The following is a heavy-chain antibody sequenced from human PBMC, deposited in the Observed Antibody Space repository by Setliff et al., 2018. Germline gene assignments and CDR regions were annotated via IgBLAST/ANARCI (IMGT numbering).Heavy chain of an antibody. CDR1: GDSFSDYY. CDR2: INHRGST. CDR3: ARAQVVFAISAPVWYFEF. Sequence: PSETPSLTCAVYGDSFSDYYWSWIRQPPGKGLEWIEEINHRGSTNYSPSLRSRVTMSVNTSKKQLSLKLSTVTAADTAVYYCARAQVVFAISAPVWYFEFWGRGTQVTVSS. J-gene: IGHJ2*01. V-gene: IGHV4-34*01. D-gene: IGHD2-21*01.